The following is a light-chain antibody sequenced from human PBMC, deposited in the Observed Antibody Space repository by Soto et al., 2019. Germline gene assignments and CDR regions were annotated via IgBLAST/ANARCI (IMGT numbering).Light chain of an antibody. V-gene: IGKV3-15*01. CDR1: QSVSSN. J-gene: IGKJ1*01. CDR3: QQYNKWPRT. Sequence: ELVMTQSPATLSVSPGERATLSCRASQSVSSNLAWYQQKPGQAPRLLIYDASTRATGVPARYSGSGSGTEFNFTISSLQSEDFAVYYCQQYNKWPRTFGQGTKVDIK. CDR2: DAS.